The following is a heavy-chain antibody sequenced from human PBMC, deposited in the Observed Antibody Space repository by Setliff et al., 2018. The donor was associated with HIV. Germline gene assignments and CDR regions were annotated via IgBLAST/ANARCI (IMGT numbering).Heavy chain of an antibody. J-gene: IGHJ4*02. Sequence: GGSLRLSCAASGFTFSTYTMNWVRQAPGRGLEWVSSISGNSNYIYYADSVKGRFTLSRDNAKNSLYLQMNSLRAEDTAVYYCARDTNSYGPSDNWGQGTLVTVSS. CDR3: ARDTNSYGPSDN. D-gene: IGHD5-18*01. CDR1: GFTFSTYT. CDR2: ISGNSNYI. V-gene: IGHV3-21*01.